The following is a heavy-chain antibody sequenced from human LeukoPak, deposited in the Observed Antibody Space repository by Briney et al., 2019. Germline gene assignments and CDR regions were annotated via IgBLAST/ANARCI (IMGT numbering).Heavy chain of an antibody. CDR1: GGYISSYY. CDR3: ARLSTVTTSFDY. D-gene: IGHD4-17*01. V-gene: IGHV4-4*07. J-gene: IGHJ4*02. CDR2: IYTSGTT. Sequence: PSETLSLTCSVSGGYISSYYWSWIRQPAGKGLEWIGRIYTSGTTHYNPSLKSRVTMSVDTSKNQFSLKLSSVTAADTAVYYCARLSTVTTSFDYWGQGTLVTVSS.